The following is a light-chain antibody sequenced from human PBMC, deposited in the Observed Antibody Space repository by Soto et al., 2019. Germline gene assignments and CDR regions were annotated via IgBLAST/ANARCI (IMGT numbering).Light chain of an antibody. J-gene: IGKJ1*01. CDR2: GAS. CDR1: QSVSSSY. V-gene: IGKV3-20*01. Sequence: EIVLTQSPGTLSLSPGERATLSCRASQSVSSSYLAWYQQKPGQAPGLLIYGASSRATGIPDGFSGSGSGTDFNLTVSRLAPEDFAVYYCHQYGTSPRTFGQGTKVEIK. CDR3: HQYGTSPRT.